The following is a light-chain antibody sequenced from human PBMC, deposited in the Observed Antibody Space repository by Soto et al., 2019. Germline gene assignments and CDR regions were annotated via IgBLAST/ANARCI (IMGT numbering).Light chain of an antibody. Sequence: EIVLTQSPDTLSLSPGERATLSCRASQSLTSRYLAWYRQKPGQAPRLLIYGTSSRATGIPDRFSGSGSGTDFTLTISRLEPEDFAVYYCQQYHSSPRTFGQGTKVDIK. CDR2: GTS. V-gene: IGKV3-20*01. CDR1: QSLTSRY. CDR3: QQYHSSPRT. J-gene: IGKJ1*01.